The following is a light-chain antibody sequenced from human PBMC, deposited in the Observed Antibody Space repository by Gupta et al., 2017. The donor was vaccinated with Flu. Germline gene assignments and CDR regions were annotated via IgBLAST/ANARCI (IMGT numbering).Light chain of an antibody. CDR2: WSS. V-gene: IGKV4-1*01. Sequence: IVVTQTPDSVTVSLGERATINCKASGSLGHHFNNQKYLAWYQQKPGQPPKLLIYWSSRRQKGVPDSFSGRGSGTEFNLTISGGQAEDVGFYYCQQQVYCPFAFGHGTQVDVK. CDR3: QQQVYCPFA. J-gene: IGKJ3*01. CDR1: GSLGHHFNNQKY.